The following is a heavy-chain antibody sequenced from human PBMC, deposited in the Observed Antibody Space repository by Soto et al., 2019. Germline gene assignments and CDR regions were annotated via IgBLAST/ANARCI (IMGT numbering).Heavy chain of an antibody. CDR1: GLSFSSYW. CDR3: ARGDYNDSSGPFSDAFDI. D-gene: IGHD3-22*01. CDR2: IKEDGSQK. V-gene: IGHV3-7*04. Sequence: GGSLRLSCAASGLSFSSYWMSWVRQAPGKGLEWVANIKEDGSQKWYVDSVKGRFTVSRDNAKNSLYLQMNSLRAEDTAVYYCARGDYNDSSGPFSDAFDIWGQGKMVTVSS. J-gene: IGHJ3*02.